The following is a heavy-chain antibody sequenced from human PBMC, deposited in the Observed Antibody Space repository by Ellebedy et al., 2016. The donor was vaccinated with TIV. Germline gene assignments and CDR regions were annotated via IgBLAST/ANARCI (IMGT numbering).Heavy chain of an antibody. CDR3: ARTSRGITMVRGPSSYYYYYGMDV. CDR2: INHSGST. J-gene: IGHJ6*02. CDR1: GGSFSGYY. Sequence: SETLSLTXAVYGGSFSGYYWSWIRQPPGKGLEWIGEINHSGSTNYNPSLKSRVTTSVDTSKNQFSLKLSSVTAADTAVYYCARTSRGITMVRGPSSYYYYYGMDVWGQGTTVTVSS. V-gene: IGHV4-34*01. D-gene: IGHD3-10*01.